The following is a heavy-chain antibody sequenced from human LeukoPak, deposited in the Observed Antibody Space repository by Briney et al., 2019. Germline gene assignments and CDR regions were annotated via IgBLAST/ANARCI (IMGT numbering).Heavy chain of an antibody. CDR3: ASLVVVAALDWFDP. CDR2: IKQDGSEK. D-gene: IGHD2-15*01. J-gene: IGHJ5*02. CDR1: GFTFSSYW. Sequence: GGSLRLSCAASGFTFSSYWMSWVRQAPGKGLEWVANIKQDGSEKYYVDSVKGRFTISRDNAKNSLYLQMNSLRAEDTAVYYCASLVVVAALDWFDPWGQGTLVTVSS. V-gene: IGHV3-7*01.